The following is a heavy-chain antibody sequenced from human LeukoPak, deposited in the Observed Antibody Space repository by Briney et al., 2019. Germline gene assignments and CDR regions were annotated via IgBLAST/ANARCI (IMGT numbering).Heavy chain of an antibody. V-gene: IGHV3-23*01. D-gene: IGHD4-17*01. CDR2: ISGSGGST. CDR1: GFTVSSNY. CDR3: AKGGPPYGDYVDFDY. Sequence: GGSLRLSCAASGFTVSSNYMTWVRQAPGKGLEWVSGISGSGGSTYYADSVKGRFTISRDNSKSTLYLQMNSLRAEDTALYYCAKGGPPYGDYVDFDYWGQGTLVTVSS. J-gene: IGHJ4*02.